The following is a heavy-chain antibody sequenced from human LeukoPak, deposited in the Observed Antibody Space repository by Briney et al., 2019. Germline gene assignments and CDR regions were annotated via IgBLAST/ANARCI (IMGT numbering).Heavy chain of an antibody. CDR3: TRDRSTWLFDY. J-gene: IGHJ4*02. CDR2: ISSSSSAI. CDR1: GFTFIDYT. Sequence: SGGSLRLSCAASGFTFIDYTMHWVRQAPGKGLESESYISSSSSAIFYADSVQGRFTISRDNAKNSLYLQMNTLRDEDTAVYYCTRDRSTWLFDYWGQGTVVTVAS. V-gene: IGHV3-48*02. D-gene: IGHD6-6*01.